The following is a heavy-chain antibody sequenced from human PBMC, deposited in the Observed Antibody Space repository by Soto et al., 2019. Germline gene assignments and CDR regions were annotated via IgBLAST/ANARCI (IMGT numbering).Heavy chain of an antibody. Sequence: GGSLRLSCAASGFTFSSYGMHWVRQAPGKGLEWVAVIWYDGSNKYYADSVKGRFTISRDNSKNTLYLQMNSLRAEDTAVYYCARVDHPAITMVRGVIPGPVDYWGQGTLVTVSS. V-gene: IGHV3-33*01. J-gene: IGHJ4*02. CDR3: ARVDHPAITMVRGVIPGPVDY. CDR2: IWYDGSNK. CDR1: GFTFSSYG. D-gene: IGHD3-10*01.